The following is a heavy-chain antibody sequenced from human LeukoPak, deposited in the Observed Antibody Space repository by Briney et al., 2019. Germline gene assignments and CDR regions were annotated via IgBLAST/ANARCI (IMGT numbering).Heavy chain of an antibody. CDR3: ARHRRYSSGWHGIDY. D-gene: IGHD6-19*01. Sequence: GESLKISCKGSGYSFTSYWIGWVRQMPGKGLEWMGIIYPGDSDTRYSPSFQGQVTISADKSISTAYLQWSSLKASDTAMYYCARHRRYSSGWHGIDYWGQGTLVTVSS. CDR1: GYSFTSYW. V-gene: IGHV5-51*01. CDR2: IYPGDSDT. J-gene: IGHJ4*02.